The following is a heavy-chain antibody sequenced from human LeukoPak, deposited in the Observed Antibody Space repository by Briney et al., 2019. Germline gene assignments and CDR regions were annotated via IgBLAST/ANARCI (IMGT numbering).Heavy chain of an antibody. J-gene: IGHJ5*02. CDR1: GVTFSRYW. V-gene: IGHV3-74*01. CDR2: INSDGSST. D-gene: IGHD3-22*01. CDR3: ARESRSGYYWFDP. Sequence: GGSLRLSRAASGVTFSRYWMHSVRQAPGKGLVWVSRINSDGSSTSYADSVKGRFTLSRDNAKNTLYLQMNSLRAEDTAVYYCARESRSGYYWFDPWGQGTLVTVSS.